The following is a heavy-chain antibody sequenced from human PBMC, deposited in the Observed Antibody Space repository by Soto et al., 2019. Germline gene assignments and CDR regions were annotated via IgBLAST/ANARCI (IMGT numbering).Heavy chain of an antibody. CDR1: GGTFSSYA. V-gene: IGHV1-69*01. CDR3: ASSITMVRGVSGGVFDY. J-gene: IGHJ4*02. Sequence: QVPLVQSGAEVKKPGSSVKVSCKASGGTFSSYAISWVRQAPGQGLEWMGGIIPIFGTANYAQKFQGRVTITADESTSTAYMELSSLRSEDTAVYYCASSITMVRGVSGGVFDYWGQGTLVTVSS. CDR2: IIPIFGTA. D-gene: IGHD3-10*01.